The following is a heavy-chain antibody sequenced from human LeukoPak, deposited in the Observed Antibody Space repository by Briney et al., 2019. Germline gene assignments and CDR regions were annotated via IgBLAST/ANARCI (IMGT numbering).Heavy chain of an antibody. J-gene: IGHJ4*02. Sequence: PSETLSLTCTVSGGSISSSSYYWGWIRQPPGKGLEWIGSIYYSGSTYYNPSLKSRVTISVDTSKNQFSLKLSSVTAADTAVYYCARRGYSNDNYFDYWGQGTLVTVSS. V-gene: IGHV4-39*01. CDR3: ARRGYSNDNYFDY. D-gene: IGHD4-11*01. CDR1: GGSISSSSYY. CDR2: IYYSGST.